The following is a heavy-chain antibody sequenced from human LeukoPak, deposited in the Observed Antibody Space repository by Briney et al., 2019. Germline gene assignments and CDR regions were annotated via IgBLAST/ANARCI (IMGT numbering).Heavy chain of an antibody. CDR2: IYYSGST. J-gene: IGHJ4*02. D-gene: IGHD6-19*01. CDR1: GVSISSSSYY. CDR3: ARAVAGPFDYFDY. V-gene: IGHV4-39*01. Sequence: SETLSLTCTVSGVSISSSSYYWGWIRQPPGKGLEWIGSIYYSGSTYYNPSLKSRVTISVDTSKNQFSLKLSSVTAADTAVYYCARAVAGPFDYFDYWGQGTLVTVSS.